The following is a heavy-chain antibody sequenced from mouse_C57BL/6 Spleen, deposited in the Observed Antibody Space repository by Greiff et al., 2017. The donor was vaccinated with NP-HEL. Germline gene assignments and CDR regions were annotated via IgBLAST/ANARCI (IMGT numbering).Heavy chain of an antibody. V-gene: IGHV7-3*01. J-gene: IGHJ3*01. CDR2: IRNKANGYTT. Sequence: EVQLVESGGGLVQPGGSLSLSCAASGFTFTDYYMSWVRQPPGKALEWLGFIRNKANGYTTEYSASVKGRFTISRDNSQSILYLQMNALRAEDSATYYCARMGQAWFAYWGQGTLVTVSA. CDR3: ARMGQAWFAY. CDR1: GFTFTDYY.